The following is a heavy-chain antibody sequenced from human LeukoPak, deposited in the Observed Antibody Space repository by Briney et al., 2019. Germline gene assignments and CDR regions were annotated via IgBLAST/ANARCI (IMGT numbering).Heavy chain of an antibody. V-gene: IGHV5-51*01. CDR3: ARMDGIFNYFDY. CDR2: IYPGDSDT. CDR1: GYSFTSYW. Sequence: GGSLQVSCKGSGYSFTSYWIGGVRQLPGKGLEWMGIIYPGDSDTRYSPSFQGQVTISADKSISTAYLQWSSLKASDTAMYYCARMDGIFNYFDYWGQGTLVTVSS. J-gene: IGHJ4*02. D-gene: IGHD2-15*01.